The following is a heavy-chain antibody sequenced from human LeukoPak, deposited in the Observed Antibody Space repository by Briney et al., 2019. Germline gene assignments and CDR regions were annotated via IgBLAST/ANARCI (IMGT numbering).Heavy chain of an antibody. D-gene: IGHD3-3*01. CDR1: GFTFSSYS. Sequence: GGFLRLSCAASGFTFSSYSMNWVRQAPGKGLEWVSSISSSSSYIYYADSEKGRFTISRDNAKNSLYLQMNSLRAEDTAVYYCARETSCEYDFWSGYCRDYFDYWGQGTLVTVSS. CDR2: ISSSSSYI. V-gene: IGHV3-21*01. CDR3: ARETSCEYDFWSGYCRDYFDY. J-gene: IGHJ4*02.